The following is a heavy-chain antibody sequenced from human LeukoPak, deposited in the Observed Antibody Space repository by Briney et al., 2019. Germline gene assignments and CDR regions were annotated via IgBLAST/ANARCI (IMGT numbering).Heavy chain of an antibody. V-gene: IGHV4-4*07. CDR3: ARMYSGTYGGIDY. CDR1: GGSISSYY. Sequence: SETLSFTCTVSGGSISSYYWSWIRQPAGKGLEWIGRIYSSGSTNYNPSLKSRVSLSVDTSRNQFSLKVNSVTAADTAVYYCARMYSGTYGGIDYWGQGTLVTVSS. CDR2: IYSSGST. D-gene: IGHD1-26*01. J-gene: IGHJ4*02.